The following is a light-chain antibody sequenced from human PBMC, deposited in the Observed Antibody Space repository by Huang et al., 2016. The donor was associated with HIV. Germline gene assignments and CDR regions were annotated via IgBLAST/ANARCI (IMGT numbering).Light chain of an antibody. CDR2: DAS. CDR3: QQRSNWPGT. CDR1: QSVGTY. V-gene: IGKV3-11*01. J-gene: IGKJ4*01. Sequence: EIVLTQSPATLSLSPGERATLSCRASQSVGTYLAWFQQRPGQAPRLLIYDASNRATGIPARFSVSGSGTYFTLTISSLEPEDFALYYCQQRSNWPGTFGGGTKVEIK.